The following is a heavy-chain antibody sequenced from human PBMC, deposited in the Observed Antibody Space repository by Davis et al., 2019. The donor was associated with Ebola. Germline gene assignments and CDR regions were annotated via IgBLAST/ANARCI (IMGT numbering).Heavy chain of an antibody. D-gene: IGHD5-12*01. CDR3: AKDRVELWLPLDYYYYCLDD. Sequence: GESLKISCAASGLTFSSYAMSWVRQAPGKGLEWVSTISGSGDRTYHADSVKGRFAISRDNSKNTVYLQMNTLRPEDTAVYYCAKDRVELWLPLDYYYYCLDDWGKGTTVTVSS. J-gene: IGHJ6*03. CDR1: GLTFSSYA. V-gene: IGHV3-23*01. CDR2: ISGSGDRT.